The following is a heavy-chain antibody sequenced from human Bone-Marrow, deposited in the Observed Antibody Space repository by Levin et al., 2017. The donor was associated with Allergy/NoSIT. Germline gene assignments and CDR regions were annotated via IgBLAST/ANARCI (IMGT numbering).Heavy chain of an antibody. D-gene: IGHD1-14*01. V-gene: IGHV1-8*01. CDR1: GYTFSTYD. CDR2: MNPNSGNT. Sequence: GESLKISCKASGYTFSTYDITWVRQATGQGLEWVGWMNPNSGNTGYAQRFQGRVTMTRDTSISTAYMELSSLTSADTAVYYCARAFRNQLVSDVWGQGTTVSVSS. CDR3: ARAFRNQLVSDV. J-gene: IGHJ6*02.